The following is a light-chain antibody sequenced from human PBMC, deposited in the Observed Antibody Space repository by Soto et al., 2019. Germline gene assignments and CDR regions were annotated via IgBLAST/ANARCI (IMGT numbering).Light chain of an antibody. CDR3: CSYAGRYTYV. Sequence: QSVLAQPRSVSGSPGQSVTISCAGTSSDVGGYNYVSWYQQHPGKAPKRMIYDVSKRPSGVPDRFSGSKSGNTASLTISGLQADDEADYYCCSYAGRYTYVFGTGTKVTVL. J-gene: IGLJ1*01. CDR2: DVS. V-gene: IGLV2-11*01. CDR1: SSDVGGYNY.